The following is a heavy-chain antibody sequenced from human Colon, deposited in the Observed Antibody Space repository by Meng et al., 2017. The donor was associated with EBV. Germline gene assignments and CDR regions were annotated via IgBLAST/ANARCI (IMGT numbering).Heavy chain of an antibody. CDR2: MDYRGST. V-gene: IGHV4-30-4*01. CDR1: GDSIRIGEYF. Sequence: QVQRQEWGAGLVKPSQTLSLTGTVSGDSIRIGEYFWSWLRQPPGKGLEWIGYMDYRGSTFYNPSLKSRVTISVDTSKNQFSLKLSSVIAADTAVYFCARGELLWDYWGQGTLVTVSS. J-gene: IGHJ4*02. CDR3: ARGELLWDY. D-gene: IGHD2-2*01.